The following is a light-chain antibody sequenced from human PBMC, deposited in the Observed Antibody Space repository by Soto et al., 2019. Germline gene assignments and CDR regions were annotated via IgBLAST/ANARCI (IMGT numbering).Light chain of an antibody. CDR2: STS. V-gene: IGLV7-43*01. Sequence: QAVVTQEPSLTVSPGGTVTLTCASNTGAFTSDYYPNWFQQKPGQAPRSLIYSTSNKHSWTPARFSGSLLGGKAVLAVSGLQPEDEADYYCLLFYGDTQLRVFGGGTKLTVL. CDR3: LLFYGDTQLRV. CDR1: TGAFTSDYY. J-gene: IGLJ2*01.